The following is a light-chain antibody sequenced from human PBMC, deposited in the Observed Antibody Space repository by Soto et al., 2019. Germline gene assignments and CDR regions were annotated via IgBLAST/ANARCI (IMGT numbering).Light chain of an antibody. Sequence: EIVLTQSPATLSLSPGEGASLSCRASQNISTYFAWYQQRPGQVPRLLIYGVSKRAPAIPPRFSGSGAGTAFTLGHSGLVTDDFATYYCQERTNPPPWTFGRGTRVELK. CDR2: GVS. CDR1: QNISTY. V-gene: IGKV3-11*01. J-gene: IGKJ1*01. CDR3: QERTNPPPWT.